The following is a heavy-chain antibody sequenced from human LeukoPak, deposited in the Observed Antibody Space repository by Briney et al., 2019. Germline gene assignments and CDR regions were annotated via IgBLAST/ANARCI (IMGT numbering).Heavy chain of an antibody. J-gene: IGHJ3*02. CDR1: GFTFSSYS. CDR3: ARDRTYGDYEDDAFDI. D-gene: IGHD4-17*01. CDR2: TSSSSSYI. Sequence: PGGSLRLSCAASGFTFSSYSMNWVRQAPGKGLEWVSCTSSSSSYIYYADSVKGRFTISRDNAKNSLYLQMNSLRAEDTAVYYCARDRTYGDYEDDAFDIWGQGTMVTVSS. V-gene: IGHV3-21*01.